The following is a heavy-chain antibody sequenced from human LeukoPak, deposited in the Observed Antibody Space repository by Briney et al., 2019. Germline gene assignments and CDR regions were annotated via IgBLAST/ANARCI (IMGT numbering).Heavy chain of an antibody. CDR2: IYRDGRST. Sequence: PGGSLRLSCAASGFTFSSDWMHWVRPAPGKGLGWGSRIYRDGRSTTYADSVKGRFTISRDNAKNTLYLQMNSLRAEDTAVYYCARHPYDILTGPSFDYWGQGTLVTVSS. J-gene: IGHJ4*02. V-gene: IGHV3-74*01. CDR3: ARHPYDILTGPSFDY. CDR1: GFTFSSDW. D-gene: IGHD3-9*01.